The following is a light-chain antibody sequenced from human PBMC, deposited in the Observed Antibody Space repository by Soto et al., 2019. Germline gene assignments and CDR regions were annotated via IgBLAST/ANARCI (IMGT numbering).Light chain of an antibody. J-gene: IGKJ5*01. Sequence: EIVMMQSPATLSLSPGESVTLSCRASQLFSSNLAWYQHKPGQAPRLPIYGVSTRDTGVPDRFSGSASGTEFTLTISSLQSEDFAVYYCQQYNNWPRTFGQGTRLEIK. CDR1: QLFSSN. V-gene: IGKV3-15*01. CDR3: QQYNNWPRT. CDR2: GVS.